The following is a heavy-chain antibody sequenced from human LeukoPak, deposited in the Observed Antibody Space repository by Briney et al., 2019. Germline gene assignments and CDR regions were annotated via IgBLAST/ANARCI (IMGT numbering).Heavy chain of an antibody. CDR3: ARDEWELLRAY. CDR1: GFTFSDYY. D-gene: IGHD1-26*01. CDR2: IYSGGRT. J-gene: IGHJ4*02. V-gene: IGHV3-66*02. Sequence: GGSLRLSCAASGFTFSDYYMGWVRQAPGKGLEWVSIIYSGGRTYYADSVKGRFTISRDNSTNTLYLQMTSLRVEDTALYYWARDEWELLRAYWGQGTLVTVSS.